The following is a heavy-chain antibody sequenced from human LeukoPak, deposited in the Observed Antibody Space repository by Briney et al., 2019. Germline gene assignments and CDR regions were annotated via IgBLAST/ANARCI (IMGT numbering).Heavy chain of an antibody. CDR1: GFTFSNYD. CDR3: VKAITVSANFDC. CDR2: ISSNGGNS. V-gene: IGHV3-64D*09. J-gene: IGHJ4*02. Sequence: PGGSLRLSCSASGFTFSNYDMYWVRQAPGKGLEYVSAISSNGGNSYYADSVKGRFTISRDSSKNTLYLQMSSLRTEDTAIYYCVKAITVSANFDCWGQGTLVTVSS. D-gene: IGHD2-21*02.